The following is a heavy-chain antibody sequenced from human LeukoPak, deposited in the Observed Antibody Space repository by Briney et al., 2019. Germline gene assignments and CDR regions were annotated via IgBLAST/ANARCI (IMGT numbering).Heavy chain of an antibody. V-gene: IGHV1-69*06. J-gene: IGHJ5*02. CDR3: ASAVPAATWFDP. Sequence: SVKVSCKASGGTFSSYAISWVRQAPGQGLEWMGGIIPIFGTANYAQKFRGRVTITADKSTSTAYMELSSLRSEDTAVYYCASAVPAATWFDPWGQGTLVTVSS. D-gene: IGHD2-2*01. CDR2: IIPIFGTA. CDR1: GGTFSSYA.